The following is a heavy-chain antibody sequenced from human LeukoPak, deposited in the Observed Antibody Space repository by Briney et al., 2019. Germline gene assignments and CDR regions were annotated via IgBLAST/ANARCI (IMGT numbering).Heavy chain of an antibody. CDR1: GFTFSYFY. V-gene: IGHV3-11*04. D-gene: IGHD2-15*01. CDR3: ARSVVAATETFDY. CDR2: ISSSGSTI. Sequence: PGGSLRLSCAASGFTFSYFYMSWIRQAPGKGLEWVSYISSSGSTILYADSVKGRFTISRDNAKNSLYLQMNSLRAEDTAVYYCARSVVAATETFDYWGQGTLVTVSS. J-gene: IGHJ4*02.